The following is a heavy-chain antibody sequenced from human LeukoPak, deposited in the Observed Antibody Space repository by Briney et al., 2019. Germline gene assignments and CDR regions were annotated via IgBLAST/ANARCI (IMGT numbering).Heavy chain of an antibody. V-gene: IGHV4-39*07. CDR3: ARAPSGVSFDY. CDR2: VYCSGST. Sequence: SETLSLTCTVSGGTISTSSYYFAWIRQPPGKGLEWIGSVYCSGSTYYHPSLKSRVTISIDTSKNQFSLNLNSVTAADTAVYYCARAPSGVSFDYWGQGTLVTVSS. CDR1: GGTISTSSYY. D-gene: IGHD1-26*01. J-gene: IGHJ4*02.